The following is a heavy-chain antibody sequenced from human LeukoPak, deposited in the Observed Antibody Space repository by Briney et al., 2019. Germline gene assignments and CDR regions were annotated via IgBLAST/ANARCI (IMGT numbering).Heavy chain of an antibody. CDR1: GFTLSNYA. J-gene: IGHJ6*03. D-gene: IGHD4-23*01. CDR2: LDGDGTTT. Sequence: PGGSLRLSCAASGFTLSNYAMGWVRQAPGKGMEWVSALDGDGTTTYYADSVKGRFTISRDNSKNTLFLQMNSLRGEDTAVYYCAKKGGNNNFYYYYMDVWGKGTTVTVSS. CDR3: AKKGGNNNFYYYYMDV. V-gene: IGHV3-23*01.